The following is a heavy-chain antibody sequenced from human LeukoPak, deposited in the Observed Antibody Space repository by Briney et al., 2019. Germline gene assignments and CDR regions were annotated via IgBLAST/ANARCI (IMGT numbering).Heavy chain of an antibody. CDR1: GVSISSGDYY. CDR3: ARSAYCGGDCYRYYYYYGMDV. V-gene: IGHV4-30-4*01. J-gene: IGHJ6*02. CDR2: IYYSGST. Sequence: PSQTLSLTCTVSGVSISSGDYYWSWIRQPPGKGLEWIGYIYYSGSTYYNPSLKSRVTISVDTSKTQLSLKLSSVTAADTAVYYCARSAYCGGDCYRYYYYYGMDVWGQGTTVTVSS. D-gene: IGHD2-21*02.